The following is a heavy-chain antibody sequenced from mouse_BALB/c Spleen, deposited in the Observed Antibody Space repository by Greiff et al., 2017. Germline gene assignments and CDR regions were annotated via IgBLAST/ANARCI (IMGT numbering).Heavy chain of an antibody. D-gene: IGHD2-14*01. J-gene: IGHJ2*01. CDR1: GYTFTDYE. CDR3: TRGGYRYYFDY. V-gene: IGHV1-15*01. CDR2: IDPETGGT. Sequence: QVQLQQSGAELVRPGASVTLSCKASGYTFTDYEMHWVKQTPVHGLEWIGAIDPETGGTAYNQKFKGKATLTADKSSSTAYMELRSLTSEDSAVYYCTRGGYRYYFDYWGQGTTLTVSS.